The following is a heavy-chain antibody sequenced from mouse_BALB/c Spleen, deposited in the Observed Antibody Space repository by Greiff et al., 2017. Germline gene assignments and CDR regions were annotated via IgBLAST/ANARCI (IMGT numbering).Heavy chain of an antibody. CDR2: INPGSGRT. Sequence: VQLQQSGAELVRPGTSVKVSCKASGYAFTNYLIEWVKQRPGQGLEWIGVINPGSGRTNYNEKFKSKATLTVDKSSSTAYMQLSSLTSEDSAVYYCARSGDYFDYWGQGTTLTVAS. D-gene: IGHD2-4*01. CDR1: GYAFTNYL. J-gene: IGHJ2*01. CDR3: ARSGDYFDY. V-gene: IGHV1-54*01.